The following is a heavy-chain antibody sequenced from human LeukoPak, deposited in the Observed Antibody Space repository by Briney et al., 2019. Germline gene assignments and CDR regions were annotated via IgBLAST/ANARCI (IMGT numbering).Heavy chain of an antibody. CDR1: GYTFTGYY. Sequence: ASVKVSCKASGYTFTGYYMHWVRQAPGQGLEWTGWINPNSGGTNYAQKFQGRVTMTRDTSISTAYMELSRLRSDDTAVCYCARDPPGFSDYMDVWGKGTTVTVSS. CDR3: ARDPPGFSDYMDV. V-gene: IGHV1-2*02. CDR2: INPNSGGT. J-gene: IGHJ6*03. D-gene: IGHD3-3*01.